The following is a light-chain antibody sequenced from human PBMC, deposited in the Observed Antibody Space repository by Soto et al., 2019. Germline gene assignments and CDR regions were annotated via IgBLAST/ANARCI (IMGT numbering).Light chain of an antibody. V-gene: IGLV2-23*01. CDR1: SSDAGSYKL. CDR2: EGD. J-gene: IGLJ3*02. CDR3: CSAAGRTTV. Sequence: QSVLTQPASVSGSPGQSITISCSGASSDAGSYKLVSWYQRHPGKAPKLIIYEGDKRPSGVSNRLSGSRSGNTASLTISGLQNEDDANYYCCSAAGRTTVFGGGTKVTAL.